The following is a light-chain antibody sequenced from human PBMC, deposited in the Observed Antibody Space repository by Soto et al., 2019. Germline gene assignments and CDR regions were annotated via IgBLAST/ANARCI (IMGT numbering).Light chain of an antibody. CDR3: QYYGTSLT. CDR2: GAS. CDR1: QSVRADF. J-gene: IGKJ4*01. Sequence: EIVLTQSPDTLSLSPGERATLSCRASQSVRADFLTWYQQRLGHAPRLLIYGASNRATGIPDRFSGSGSGPDFTLTISGLEPEDFAVYYCQYYGTSLTFGGGAKGEIK. V-gene: IGKV3-20*01.